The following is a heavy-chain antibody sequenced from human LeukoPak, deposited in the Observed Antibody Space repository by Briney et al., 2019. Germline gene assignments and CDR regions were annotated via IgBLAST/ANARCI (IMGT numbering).Heavy chain of an antibody. CDR1: GFTFSSYW. CDR3: ARGLNWFDT. V-gene: IGHV3-7*01. Sequence: PGGSLRLSCAASGFTFSSYWMSWVRQSPGKGLEWVANIKQDGSEKNYVDSVKGRFTISRDNAKNSLYLHMNSLRDEDTAVYYCARGLNWFDTWGQGILVIVSS. CDR2: IKQDGSEK. J-gene: IGHJ5*02.